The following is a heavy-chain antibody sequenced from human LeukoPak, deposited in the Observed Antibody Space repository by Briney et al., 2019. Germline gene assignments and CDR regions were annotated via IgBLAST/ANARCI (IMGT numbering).Heavy chain of an antibody. V-gene: IGHV1-69*06. CDR3: ARGDIVATKIDY. J-gene: IGHJ4*02. CDR1: GGTFGSYA. CDR2: IIPIFGTA. D-gene: IGHD5-12*01. Sequence: SVKVSCKASGGTFGSYAISWVRQAPGQGLEWMGGIIPIFGTANYAQKFQGRVTITADKSTSTAYMELSSLRSEDTAVYYCARGDIVATKIDYWGQGTLVTVSS.